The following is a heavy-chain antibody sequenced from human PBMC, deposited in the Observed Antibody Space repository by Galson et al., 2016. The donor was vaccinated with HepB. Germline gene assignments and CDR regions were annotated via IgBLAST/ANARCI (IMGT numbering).Heavy chain of an antibody. J-gene: IGHJ3*01. V-gene: IGHV3-48*02. Sequence: SLRLSCAGSGFTFSRYNMNWVRQAPGKGLEWLADISISGSTVYYADSVKGRFTISRDNDKNSVYLQMDSLRDEDTAVYYCAKWNFAADLWGQGTVVTVAS. CDR3: AKWNFAADL. D-gene: IGHD1-7*01. CDR1: GFTFSRYN. CDR2: ISISGSTV.